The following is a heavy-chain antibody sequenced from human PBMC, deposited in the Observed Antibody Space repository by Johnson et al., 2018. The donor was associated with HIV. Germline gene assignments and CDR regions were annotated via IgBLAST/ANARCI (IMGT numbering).Heavy chain of an antibody. Sequence: MQLVESGGGLVQPGGSRRLSCAGSGFTFNFHWMTWVRQAPGKGLEWVAIIKEDGGEKYYVDSVKGRFTISRDNANNLLYLQMSSLRVEDTAVYYCARESGHFGVSAFDMWGQGTMVTVSS. CDR2: IKEDGGEK. J-gene: IGHJ3*02. CDR1: GFTFNFHW. V-gene: IGHV3-7*05. CDR3: ARESGHFGVSAFDM. D-gene: IGHD3-10*01.